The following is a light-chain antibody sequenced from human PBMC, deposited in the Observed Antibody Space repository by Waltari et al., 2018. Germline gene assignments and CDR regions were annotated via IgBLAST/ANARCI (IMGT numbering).Light chain of an antibody. CDR3: SSFTTTKTLL. CDR2: DVT. J-gene: IGLJ1*01. Sequence: QSALTQPASVSGSPGQSITVSCTGTSSDIGDSDFVSWYQQRPGFAPKLIIFDVTTRPSRIFDRFSGSKSGNMASLTIAGLQAEDEADYYCSSFTTTKTLLFGTGTKVTVL. V-gene: IGLV2-14*03. CDR1: SSDIGDSDF.